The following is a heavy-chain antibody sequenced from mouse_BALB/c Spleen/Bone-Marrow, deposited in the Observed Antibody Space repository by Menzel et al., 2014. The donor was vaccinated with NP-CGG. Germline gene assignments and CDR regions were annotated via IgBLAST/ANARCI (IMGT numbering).Heavy chain of an antibody. D-gene: IGHD2-4*01. V-gene: IGHV1S81*02. J-gene: IGHJ2*01. CDR3: TREAYYDYDYFDY. CDR1: GYTFTSYY. Sequence: VKLVESGAELVKPGASVKLSCKASGYTFTSYYMYWVKQRPGQGLEWIGGINPSNGGTDFKEKFKSKATLTVDKSSSTAYMQLSSLTSEDSAVYYCTREAYYDYDYFDYWGQGTTLTVSS. CDR2: INPSNGGT.